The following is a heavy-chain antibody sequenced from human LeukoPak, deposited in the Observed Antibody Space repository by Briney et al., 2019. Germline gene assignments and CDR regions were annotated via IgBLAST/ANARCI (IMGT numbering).Heavy chain of an antibody. CDR2: TFYSGST. CDR1: GGSISSSSYY. Sequence: PSETLSLTCTVSGGSISSSSYYWGWIRQPPGKGLEWIGSTFYSGSTYSNPSLKSRVTISADTSKNQFSLKLRSVTAADTAVYYCARDYRGTGSYFDYWGQGTLVTVSS. V-gene: IGHV4-39*07. CDR3: ARDYRGTGSYFDY. D-gene: IGHD3-10*01. J-gene: IGHJ4*02.